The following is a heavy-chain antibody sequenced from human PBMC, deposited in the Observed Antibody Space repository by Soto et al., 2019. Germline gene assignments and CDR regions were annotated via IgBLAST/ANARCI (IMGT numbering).Heavy chain of an antibody. CDR1: GFTFGYYA. CDR2: IRSKAYGGTT. D-gene: IGHD5-12*01. V-gene: IGHV3-49*04. J-gene: IGHJ4*02. Sequence: GGSLRLSCTASGFTFGYYAMIWVRQAPGKGLEWVGFIRSKAYGGTTEYAASVKGRFTISRDDSKSIAYLQMNSLKTEDTAVYYCTRPYTWEWLRSFDYWGQGTLVTVSS. CDR3: TRPYTWEWLRSFDY.